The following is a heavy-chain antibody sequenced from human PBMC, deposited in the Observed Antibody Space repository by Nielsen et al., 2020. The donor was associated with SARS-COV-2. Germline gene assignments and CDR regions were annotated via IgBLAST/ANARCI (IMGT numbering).Heavy chain of an antibody. Sequence: SEILSLTRTVSGGSISSGGYYWSWIRHHPGKGLEWIGYIYFSGRTCYNPSLKSRVTISVDTSKNQFSLSLRSVTAADTAVYYCARESSGYDHYNYGMDVWGQGTTVTVSS. D-gene: IGHD5-12*01. CDR2: IYFSGRT. V-gene: IGHV4-31*03. CDR3: ARESSGYDHYNYGMDV. CDR1: GGSISSGGYY. J-gene: IGHJ6*02.